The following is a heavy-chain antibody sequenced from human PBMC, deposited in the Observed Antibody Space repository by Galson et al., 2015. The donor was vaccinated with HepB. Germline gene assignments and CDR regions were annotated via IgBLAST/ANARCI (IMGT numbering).Heavy chain of an antibody. Sequence: SVKVSCKASGYTFTGYYMHWVRQAPGQGLEWMGWINPNSGGTNYAQKFQGRVTMTRDTSISTAYMELSRLRSDDTAVYYCARIPSPDIVVVPAADNWFDPWGQGTLVTVSS. CDR2: INPNSGGT. D-gene: IGHD2-2*01. CDR1: GYTFTGYY. J-gene: IGHJ5*02. V-gene: IGHV1-2*02. CDR3: ARIPSPDIVVVPAADNWFDP.